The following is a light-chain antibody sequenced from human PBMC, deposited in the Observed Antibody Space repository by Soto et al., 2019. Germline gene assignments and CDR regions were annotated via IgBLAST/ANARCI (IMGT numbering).Light chain of an antibody. J-gene: IGKJ1*01. V-gene: IGKV1-5*03. CDR3: QQYNSYSQT. CDR2: KAS. CDR1: QSISSY. Sequence: DIKMTQSPSTLSASVGDRVTITCRASQSISSYLNWYQQKPGKAPKLLIYKASSLESGVPSRFSGSGSGTEFTLTISSLQPDDFATYYCQQYNSYSQTFGQGTNVDI.